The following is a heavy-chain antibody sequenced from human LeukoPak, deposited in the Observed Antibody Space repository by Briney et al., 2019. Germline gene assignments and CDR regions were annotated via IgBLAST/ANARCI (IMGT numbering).Heavy chain of an antibody. CDR3: ASDSFYSSSLGG. J-gene: IGHJ4*02. Sequence: ASVKVSCKASGYTFTGYYMHWVRQAPGQGLEWMGWINPNSGGTNYAQKFQGRVTMTRDTSTSTAYMELSRLRSDDTAVYYCASDSFYSSSLGGWGQGTLVTVSS. V-gene: IGHV1-2*02. CDR1: GYTFTGYY. D-gene: IGHD6-6*01. CDR2: INPNSGGT.